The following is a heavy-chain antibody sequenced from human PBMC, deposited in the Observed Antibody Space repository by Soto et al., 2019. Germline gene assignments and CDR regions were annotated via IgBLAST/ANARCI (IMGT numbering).Heavy chain of an antibody. Sequence: QVQLVQSGAEVKKPGSSVKVSCKASGGTFSSYTISWVRQAPGQGLEWMGRIIPILGIANYAQKFQGRVTITADKSTSTDYMELSSLRSEDTAVYYCASTYGVTNPDIWGQGTMVTVSS. V-gene: IGHV1-69*02. CDR3: ASTYGVTNPDI. D-gene: IGHD2-8*01. CDR1: GGTFSSYT. CDR2: IIPILGIA. J-gene: IGHJ3*02.